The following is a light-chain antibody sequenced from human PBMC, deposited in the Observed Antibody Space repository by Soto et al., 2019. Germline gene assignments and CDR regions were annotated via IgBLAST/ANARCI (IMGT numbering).Light chain of an antibody. J-gene: IGKJ4*01. Sequence: EIVLTQSPGTLSWSAGERATLSWRASQSVTSLYLAWYQQKPGQAPRLLIFGASSRATGIPDKFSGSAYGTNFNLTISSLETADFAVYYCQQRSNWPLTFGGGTKVDI. CDR2: GAS. CDR3: QQRSNWPLT. V-gene: IGKV3D-20*02. CDR1: QSVTSLY.